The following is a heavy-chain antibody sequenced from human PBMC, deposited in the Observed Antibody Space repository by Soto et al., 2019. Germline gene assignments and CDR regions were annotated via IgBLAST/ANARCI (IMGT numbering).Heavy chain of an antibody. V-gene: IGHV5-10-1*01. CDR2: IDPSDSYT. J-gene: IGHJ6*02. D-gene: IGHD6-6*01. CDR3: ARLVPSLWPYYYYYGMDV. Sequence: PGESLKISCKGSGYSFTSYWISWVRQMPGKGLEWMGRIDPSDSYTNYSPSFQGHVTIAADKSISTAYLQWSSLKASYTAMYYCARLVPSLWPYYYYYGMDVWGQGTTVTV. CDR1: GYSFTSYW.